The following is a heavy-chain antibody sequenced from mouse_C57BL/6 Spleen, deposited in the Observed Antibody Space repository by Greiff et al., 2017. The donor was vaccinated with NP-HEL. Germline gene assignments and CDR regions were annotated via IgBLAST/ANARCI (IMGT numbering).Heavy chain of an antibody. Sequence: VQLQQSGPELVKPGASVKISCKASGYAFSSSWMNWVKQRPGKGLEWIGRIYPGDGDTNYNGKFKGKATLTADKSSSTAYMQLSSLTSEDSAVYFCANYGSSYKWYFDVWGTGTTVTVSS. J-gene: IGHJ1*03. CDR2: IYPGDGDT. V-gene: IGHV1-82*01. D-gene: IGHD1-1*01. CDR1: GYAFSSSW. CDR3: ANYGSSYKWYFDV.